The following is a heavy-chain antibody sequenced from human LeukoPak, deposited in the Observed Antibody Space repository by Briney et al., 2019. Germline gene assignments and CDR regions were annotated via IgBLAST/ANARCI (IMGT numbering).Heavy chain of an antibody. J-gene: IGHJ1*01. V-gene: IGHV3-23*01. D-gene: IGHD3-10*02. CDR1: GFTFISYA. CDR2: ISGSGGSI. CDR3: AKDEDARPMYFQD. Sequence: GGSLRLSCAASGFTFISYAMSWVRQAPGKGLEWVSAISGSGGSIYYADSVKGRFTVSRDNSKKTLYLQMNTLRAEDTAVYYCAKDEDARPMYFQDWGQGTLVTVSS.